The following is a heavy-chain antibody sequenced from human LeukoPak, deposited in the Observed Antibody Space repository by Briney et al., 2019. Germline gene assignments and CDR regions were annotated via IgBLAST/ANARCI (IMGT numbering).Heavy chain of an antibody. CDR3: ARGADAHKVAY. Sequence: SETLSLTCAVAGGSINGGGYYWNWVRQHPGKGLEWIGCIHPTGNLYYNPSRTGRSTISVYKAKSHFSLNLTSVTAADTAVYYCARGADAHKVAYWSQGTLVTVSS. J-gene: IGHJ4*02. V-gene: IGHV4-31*11. CDR1: GGSINGGGYY. CDR2: IHPTGNL. D-gene: IGHD2-2*01.